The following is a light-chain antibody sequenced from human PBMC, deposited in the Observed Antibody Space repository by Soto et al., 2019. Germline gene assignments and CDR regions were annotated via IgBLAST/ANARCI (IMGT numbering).Light chain of an antibody. V-gene: IGKV3-11*01. J-gene: IGKJ2*01. CDR3: QQRSNWPPYT. CDR2: DAS. CDR1: QSVSSY. Sequence: IVLTQYPATLSLSPGERATLSCRASQSVSSYLAWYQQKPGQAPRLLIYDASNRATGIPARFSGSGSGTDFTLTISSLEPEDFAVYYWQQRSNWPPYTFGQGTKLEIK.